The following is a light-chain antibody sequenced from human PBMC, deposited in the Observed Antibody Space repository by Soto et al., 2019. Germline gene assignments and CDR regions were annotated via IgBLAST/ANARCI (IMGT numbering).Light chain of an antibody. CDR1: SSDVGGSHS. V-gene: IGLV2-11*01. J-gene: IGLJ1*01. Sequence: QSALTQPRSVSGSPGQSVTISCTGTSSDVGGSHSVSWYQQYPGEAPKLMINDVNKRPSGVPDRFSGSKSGNTASLTISGLQAEDEAYYYCCSYAGSYTSHYVFGAGTKVTVL. CDR3: CSYAGSYTSHYV. CDR2: DVN.